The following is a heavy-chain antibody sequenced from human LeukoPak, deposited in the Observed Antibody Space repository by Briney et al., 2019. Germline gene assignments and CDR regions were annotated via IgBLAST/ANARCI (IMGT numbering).Heavy chain of an antibody. D-gene: IGHD2-2*01. CDR2: IYYSGST. V-gene: IGHV4-39*07. CDR3: TSHWYCSSTSCYRPYYYYYMDV. J-gene: IGHJ6*03. CDR1: GGSISSSSYY. Sequence: PSETLSLTCTVSGGSISSSSYYWGWIRQPPGKGLEWIGSIYYSGSTYYNPSLKSRVTISVDTSKNQFSLKLSSVTAADTAVYYCTSHWYCSSTSCYRPYYYYYMDVWGKGTTVTVSS.